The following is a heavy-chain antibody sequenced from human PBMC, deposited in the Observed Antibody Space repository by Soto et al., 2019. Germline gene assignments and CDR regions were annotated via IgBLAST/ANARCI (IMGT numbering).Heavy chain of an antibody. D-gene: IGHD6-19*01. CDR3: ARGVAVAGRDAFDI. Sequence: SETLSLTCTVSGGSISSSSYYWGWIRQPPGKGLEWIGSIHYSGSTYYNPSLKSRVTISVDTSKNQFSLKLSSVTAADTAVYYCARGVAVAGRDAFDIWGQGTMVTVSS. J-gene: IGHJ3*02. CDR2: IHYSGST. V-gene: IGHV4-39*07. CDR1: GGSISSSSYY.